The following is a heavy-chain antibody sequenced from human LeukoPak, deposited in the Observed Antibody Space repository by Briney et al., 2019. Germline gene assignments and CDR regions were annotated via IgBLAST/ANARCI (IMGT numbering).Heavy chain of an antibody. CDR3: ARDYSAPDY. V-gene: IGHV3-7*01. Sequence: GGSLRPSCAASGFTFSSYWMSWVRLAPGKGLEWVANIKQDGSEKNCVDSVRGRFTISRDNAKNSLYLQMNSLSAEDTAVYYCARDYSAPDYWGQGTLVTVSS. D-gene: IGHD1-26*01. CDR1: GFTFSSYW. CDR2: IKQDGSEK. J-gene: IGHJ4*02.